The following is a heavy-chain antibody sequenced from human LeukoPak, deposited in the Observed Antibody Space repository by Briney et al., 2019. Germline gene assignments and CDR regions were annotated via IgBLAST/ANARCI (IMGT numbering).Heavy chain of an antibody. V-gene: IGHV1-69*05. CDR1: GGTFSSYA. CDR3: AGEGYSYASYY. CDR2: IIPIFGTA. J-gene: IGHJ4*02. D-gene: IGHD5-18*01. Sequence: ASVKVSCKASGGTFSSYAISWVRQAPGQGLEWMGRIIPIFGTANYAQKFQGRVTITTDESTSTAYMELSSLRSEDTAVYYCAGEGYSYASYYWGQGTLVTVSS.